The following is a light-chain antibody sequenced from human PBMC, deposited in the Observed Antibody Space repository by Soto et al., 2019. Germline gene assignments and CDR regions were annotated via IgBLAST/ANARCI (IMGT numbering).Light chain of an antibody. CDR1: SSDVGGYNY. CDR2: EVS. CDR3: SSYTSSSLYV. Sequence: QSVLTQPASVSGSPGQSITISCTGTSSDVGGYNYVSWDQQHPGKAPKLMIYEVSNRPSGVSNRFSGSKSGNTASLTISGLQAEDEADYYCSSYTSSSLYVFGTGTKVTVL. J-gene: IGLJ1*01. V-gene: IGLV2-14*01.